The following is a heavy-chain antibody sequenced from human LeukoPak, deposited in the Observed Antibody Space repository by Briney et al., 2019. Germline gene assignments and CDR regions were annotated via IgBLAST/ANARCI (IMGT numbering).Heavy chain of an antibody. CDR2: ISSSSSTI. Sequence: GGSLRLSCAASGFTFNTYSMNWVRQAPGKGLEWVSHISSSSSTIYYAVSVKGRFTISRDNAKTSLYLQMNSLRDEDTAVYYCARVEQQPRAVCGMDVWGPGTTVTVSS. V-gene: IGHV3-48*02. J-gene: IGHJ6*02. CDR3: ARVEQQPRAVCGMDV. D-gene: IGHD6-13*01. CDR1: GFTFNTYS.